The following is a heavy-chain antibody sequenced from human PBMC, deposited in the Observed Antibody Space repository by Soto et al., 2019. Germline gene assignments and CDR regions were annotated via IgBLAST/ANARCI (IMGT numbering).Heavy chain of an antibody. Sequence: QLQLQESGPGLVKPSETLSLTCTVSGGSISSSSYYWGWIRQPPGKGLEGIGSIYYSGSTYYNPSLKSRVTISVDTSKNQFSLKLSSVTAADPAVYYCARHQEGSLYYYYYVMDVWGQGTTVTVSS. J-gene: IGHJ6*02. CDR2: IYYSGST. CDR3: ARHQEGSLYYYYYVMDV. V-gene: IGHV4-39*01. D-gene: IGHD6-13*01. CDR1: GGSISSSSYY.